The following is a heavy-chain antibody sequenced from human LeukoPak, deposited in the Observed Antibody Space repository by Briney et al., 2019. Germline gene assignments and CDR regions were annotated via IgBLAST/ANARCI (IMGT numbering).Heavy chain of an antibody. CDR1: RYTFTSYD. D-gene: IGHD2-2*01. CDR3: ASFAGTSCQQQCDY. J-gene: IGHJ4*02. CDR2: MNPNSGNT. V-gene: IGHV1-8*01. Sequence: GASVKVSCKASRYTFTSYDINWVRQATGQGLEWMGWMNPNSGNTGYAQKFQGRVTMTRNTSISTAYMELSSLRSEDTAVYYCASFAGTSCQQQCDYWGQGTLVTVSS.